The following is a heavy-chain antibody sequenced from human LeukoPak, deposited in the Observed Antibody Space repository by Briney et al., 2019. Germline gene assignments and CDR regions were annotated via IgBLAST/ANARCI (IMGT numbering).Heavy chain of an antibody. J-gene: IGHJ4*02. V-gene: IGHV1-2*02. D-gene: IGHD3-16*02. CDR3: AREDYDYVWGSYRPTQYDY. Sequence: ASVKVSCKASGYTFTGYYMHWVRQAPGQGLKWMGWINPNSGGTNYAQKFQGRVTMTRDTSISTAYMELSRLRSDDTAVYYCAREDYDYVWGSYRPTQYDYWGQGTLVTVSS. CDR1: GYTFTGYY. CDR2: INPNSGGT.